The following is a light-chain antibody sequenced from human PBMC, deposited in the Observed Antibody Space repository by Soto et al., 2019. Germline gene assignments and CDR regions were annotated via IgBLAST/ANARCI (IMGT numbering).Light chain of an antibody. CDR3: QQYGSSPGT. CDR2: GAS. V-gene: IGKV3-20*01. Sequence: EIIMTQSPATLSVSPGEGATLSCRASQSVSSSYLARYQQKPGQAPRLLIYGASSRATGIPDRFSGSGSGTDFTLTISRLEPEDFAVYYCQQYGSSPGTFGQGTKVDIK. J-gene: IGKJ1*01. CDR1: QSVSSSY.